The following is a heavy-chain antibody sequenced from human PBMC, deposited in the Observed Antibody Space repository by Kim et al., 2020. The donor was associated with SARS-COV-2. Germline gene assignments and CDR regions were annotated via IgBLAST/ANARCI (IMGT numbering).Heavy chain of an antibody. CDR3: AISLCSGGSCYDYYGMDV. J-gene: IGHJ6*02. Sequence: VEGRFTISRDNAKNSLYLQMNSLRAEDTALYYCAISLCSGGSCYDYYGMDVWGQGTTVTVSS. V-gene: IGHV3-9*01. D-gene: IGHD2-15*01.